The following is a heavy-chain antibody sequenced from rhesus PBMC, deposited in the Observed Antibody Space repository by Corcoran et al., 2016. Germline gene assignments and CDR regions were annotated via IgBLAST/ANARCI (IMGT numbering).Heavy chain of an antibody. CDR3: ARGVAARWDWRYNRFDV. V-gene: IGHV4S12*01. J-gene: IGHJ5-1*01. CDR2: IYRNSGNA. Sequence: QVQLQESGPGVVKPSETLPLTCAVSGGTISRCYCYWCGVRQPPGKELEWFGGIYRNSGNANYTPSLECRVTISKDTSENQFSLELSYVTATDTAVYYWARGVAARWDWRYNRFDVWGPGVLVTVSS. CDR1: GGTISRCYCY. D-gene: IGHD4-29*01.